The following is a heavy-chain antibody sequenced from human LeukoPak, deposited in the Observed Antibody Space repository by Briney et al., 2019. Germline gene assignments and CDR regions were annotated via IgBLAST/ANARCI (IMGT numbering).Heavy chain of an antibody. CDR1: GYSISSGYY. CDR3: AITRSGHSSGFDY. J-gene: IGHJ4*02. CDR2: IYHSGST. V-gene: IGHV4-38-2*01. D-gene: IGHD5-18*01. Sequence: PSETLSLTCAVSGYSISSGYYWGWIRQPPGKGLEWIGSIYHSGSTYYNPSLKSRLTISVDTSKNQFSLRLSSVTAADTAVYYCAITRSGHSSGFDYWGQGTLVTVSS.